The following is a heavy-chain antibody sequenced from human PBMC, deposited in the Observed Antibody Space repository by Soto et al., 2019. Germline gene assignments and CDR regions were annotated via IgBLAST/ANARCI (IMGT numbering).Heavy chain of an antibody. J-gene: IGHJ4*02. V-gene: IGHV3-48*03. CDR1: GFTFSSYE. CDR3: ARGGILRHFDA. CDR2: IIGGTI. Sequence: GGSLRLSCAASGFTFSSYEMNWVRQAPGKGLEWVSYIIGGTIYYADSVKGRFTISRDDAKNSLYLQMNSLSAEDTAVYYCARGGILRHFDAWGQGTLVTVYS. D-gene: IGHD3-9*01.